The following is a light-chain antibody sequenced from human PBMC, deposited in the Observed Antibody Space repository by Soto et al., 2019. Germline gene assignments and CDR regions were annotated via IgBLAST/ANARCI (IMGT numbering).Light chain of an antibody. J-gene: IGKJ4*01. CDR1: QSVRSSH. Sequence: DIVLTQSPGTLSLYPGERATLSCRASQSVRSSHLAWYQQQPGQAPRLLIYGASSRATGIADRFSGSGSGTDFTLTISRLEPEDFAAYYCQQYSDSPLTFGGGTKVDIK. CDR3: QQYSDSPLT. CDR2: GAS. V-gene: IGKV3-20*01.